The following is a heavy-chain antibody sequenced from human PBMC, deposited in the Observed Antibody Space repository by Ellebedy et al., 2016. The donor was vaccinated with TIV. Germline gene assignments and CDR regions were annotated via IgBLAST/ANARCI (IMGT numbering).Heavy chain of an antibody. CDR2: ITESGDTT. J-gene: IGHJ2*01. D-gene: IGHD3-10*01. Sequence: GGSLRLSXVASGFTFSSNGLSWVRQAPGQGLEWVAGITESGDTTYYADSVEGRFTIFRDNSKDTLYLQMNSLRADDTAVYYCARDPYYGFGYFDLWGRGTLVTVSS. CDR1: GFTFSSNG. V-gene: IGHV3-23*01. CDR3: ARDPYYGFGYFDL.